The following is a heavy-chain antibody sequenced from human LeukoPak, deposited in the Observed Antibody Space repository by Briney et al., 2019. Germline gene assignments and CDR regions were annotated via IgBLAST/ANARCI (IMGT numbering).Heavy chain of an antibody. D-gene: IGHD2-2*01. CDR2: LRGDTGDT. Sequence: ASVTVSCKTSGYMVSDYYRHWVRQAPGHRLEWMGWLRGDTGDTDSPQKLKGRVTMTRDTATNTAYMQLSRRTYADTAMYFCARVRDNACDYWGQGTLVAVSS. CDR3: ARVRDNACDY. J-gene: IGHJ4*02. CDR1: GYMVSDYY. V-gene: IGHV1-2*02.